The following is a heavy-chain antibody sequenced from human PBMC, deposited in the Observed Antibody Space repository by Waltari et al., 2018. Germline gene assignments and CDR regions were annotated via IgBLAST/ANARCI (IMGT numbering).Heavy chain of an antibody. CDR3: ASGVGTLYY. D-gene: IGHD1-1*01. Sequence: QVQLVQSGAEVKKPGASVKVSCKASGYTFTSYDINWVRQATGQGLEWMGWINPNTGKIGVATKFQGSVNHTRITSISTAYMELSSLSSADTAVYYGASGVGTLYYWGQGTLVTVSS. CDR1: GYTFTSYD. V-gene: IGHV1-8*03. CDR2: INPNTGKI. J-gene: IGHJ4*02.